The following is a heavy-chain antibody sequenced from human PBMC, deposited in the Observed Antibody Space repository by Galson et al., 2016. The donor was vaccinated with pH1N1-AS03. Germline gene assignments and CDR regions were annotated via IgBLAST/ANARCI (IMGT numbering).Heavy chain of an antibody. D-gene: IGHD2-15*01. CDR1: GYDFINYW. CDR2: IDPRDADT. CDR3: ARHRQSETYSEAFDL. J-gene: IGHJ3*01. V-gene: IGHV5-51*01. Sequence: QSGAEVKKPGESLKISCKASGYDFINYWIGCVRQMPGRGLVWQGAIDPRDADTRYSPSFQGQVTISADKSITTARLQWDSLKASDTGMYFCARHRQSETYSEAFDLWGQGTMVTVSS.